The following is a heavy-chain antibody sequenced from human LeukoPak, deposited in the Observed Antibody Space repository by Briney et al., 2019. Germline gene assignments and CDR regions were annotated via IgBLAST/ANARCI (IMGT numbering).Heavy chain of an antibody. D-gene: IGHD3-10*01. Sequence: PGGSLRLSCAASGFTFSSYAMSWVRQAPGKGLEWVSAISGSGGSTYYADSVKGRFTISRDNSKNTPYLQMNSLRAEDTAVYYCAKRIEYYYGSGSHLGYYMDVWGKGTTVTISS. CDR2: ISGSGGST. CDR3: AKRIEYYYGSGSHLGYYMDV. J-gene: IGHJ6*03. V-gene: IGHV3-23*01. CDR1: GFTFSSYA.